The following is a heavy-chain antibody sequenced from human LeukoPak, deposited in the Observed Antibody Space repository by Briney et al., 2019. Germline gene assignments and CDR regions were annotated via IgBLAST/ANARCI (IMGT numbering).Heavy chain of an antibody. D-gene: IGHD3-9*01. CDR2: TSHSGRP. CDR3: AKGRKDFDTNLGPFDS. Sequence: SETLSLTCAVYGGSLSGYHWSWIRQSPGQGLEWIGETSHSGRPTYNPSLKSRVTISVDTSKSQFSLKLTSVTAADTAVYYCAKGRKDFDTNLGPFDSWGQGILVTVSS. J-gene: IGHJ4*02. V-gene: IGHV4-34*01. CDR1: GGSLSGYH.